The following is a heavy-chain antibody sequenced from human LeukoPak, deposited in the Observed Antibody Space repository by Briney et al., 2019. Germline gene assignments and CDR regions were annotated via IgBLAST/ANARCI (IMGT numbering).Heavy chain of an antibody. Sequence: ASVKVSCKASGYTFTTYYLHSVRQAPGKGLEWMGIIEPSGDATINAQKFQGSVTMTRDTSTSTVYMDLSSLRPEDTAVYYCARGEEAYSAYVRYWGQGALVTVSS. CDR2: IEPSGDAT. V-gene: IGHV1-46*01. CDR1: GYTFTTYY. CDR3: ARGEEAYSAYVRY. D-gene: IGHD5-12*01. J-gene: IGHJ4*02.